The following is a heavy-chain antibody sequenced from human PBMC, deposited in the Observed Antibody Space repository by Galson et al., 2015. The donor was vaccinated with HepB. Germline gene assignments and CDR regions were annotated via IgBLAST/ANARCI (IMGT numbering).Heavy chain of an antibody. Sequence: SLRLSCAASGFTFSSYSMNWVRQAPGKGLEWVSYISSSSSTIYYADSVKGRFTISRDNAKNSLYLQMNSLRAEDTAVYYCARDTVDFWSGWDYWGQGTLVTVSS. CDR2: ISSSSSTI. CDR3: ARDTVDFWSGWDY. V-gene: IGHV3-48*01. CDR1: GFTFSSYS. D-gene: IGHD3-3*01. J-gene: IGHJ4*02.